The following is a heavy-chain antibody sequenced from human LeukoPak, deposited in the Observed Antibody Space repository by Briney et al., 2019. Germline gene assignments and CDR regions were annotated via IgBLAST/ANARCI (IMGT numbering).Heavy chain of an antibody. D-gene: IGHD3-10*01. V-gene: IGHV4-31*03. CDR1: GGSISSGGYY. Sequence: SQTLSLTCTVSGGSISSGGYYWSWIRQHPGKGLEWIGYIWYSGSTYYNPSLKSRVTISVDTSKNHFSLKLSSVTAADTAVYYCARERPFGSGNWLDLWGQGTLVTVSS. J-gene: IGHJ5*02. CDR3: ARERPFGSGNWLDL. CDR2: IWYSGST.